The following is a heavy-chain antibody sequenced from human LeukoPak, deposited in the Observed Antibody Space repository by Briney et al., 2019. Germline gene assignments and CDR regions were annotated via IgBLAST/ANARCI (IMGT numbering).Heavy chain of an antibody. D-gene: IGHD1-26*01. J-gene: IGHJ5*02. CDR3: ARVNLRGSQYNWFDP. CDR1: GGTLNSHI. Sequence: SVTVSCKASGGTLNSHIFTWVRQAPGQGLEWMGKITPIIDVSKYAQKFQGRLTITADKSTATVYMELSGLKSEDTAVYYCARVNLRGSQYNWFDPWGQGTLVTVSS. V-gene: IGHV1-69*02. CDR2: ITPIIDVS.